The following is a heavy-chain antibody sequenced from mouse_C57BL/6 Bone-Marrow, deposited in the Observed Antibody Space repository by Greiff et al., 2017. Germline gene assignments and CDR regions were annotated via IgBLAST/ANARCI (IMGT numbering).Heavy chain of an antibody. D-gene: IGHD1-1*01. V-gene: IGHV1-82*01. CDR2: IYPGDGDT. J-gene: IGHJ2*01. CDR3: ARERAITTVVPYYFDY. Sequence: QVQLQQSGPELVKPGASVKISCKASGYAFSSSWMNWVKQRPGTGLEWIGRIYPGDGDTNYNGKFKGKATLTADKSSSTAYMQLSSLTSEDSAVYFCARERAITTVVPYYFDYWGQGTTLTVSS. CDR1: GYAFSSSW.